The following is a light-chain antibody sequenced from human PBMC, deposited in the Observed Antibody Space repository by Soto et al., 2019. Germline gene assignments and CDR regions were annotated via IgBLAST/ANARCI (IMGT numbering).Light chain of an antibody. CDR2: DAS. Sequence: EIVMTQSPATLSVSPGERATLSCRASQSVSSNSAWYQQKPGQAPRLLIYDASTRATAIPARFSGSGSGTDYTLTISSLQSEDFAVYYCQQYNNWPALTFGGGTKVEIK. CDR1: QSVSSN. V-gene: IGKV3-15*01. J-gene: IGKJ4*01. CDR3: QQYNNWPALT.